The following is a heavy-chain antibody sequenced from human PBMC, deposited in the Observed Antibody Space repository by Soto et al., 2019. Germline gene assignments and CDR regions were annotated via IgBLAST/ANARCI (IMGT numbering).Heavy chain of an antibody. CDR1: GGSLGSSSYY. CDR3: ASIAAPGTTHFDF. J-gene: IGHJ4*02. D-gene: IGHD6-13*01. CDR2: IYYSGNT. Sequence: SETLSLTCTVSGGSLGSSSYYWGWIRQSPGKGLEWIGNIYYSGNTFYNPSLKSRVTISVDTSKNQFYLHLSSVTAADTAIFYCASIAAPGTTHFDFWGQGTLVTVSS. V-gene: IGHV4-39*01.